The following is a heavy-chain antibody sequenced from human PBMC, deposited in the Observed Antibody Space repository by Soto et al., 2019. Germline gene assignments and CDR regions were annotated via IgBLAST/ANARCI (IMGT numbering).Heavy chain of an antibody. CDR3: AHRVLRTVFGLVTTTAIYFDF. CDR1: GFSLTTSGVG. J-gene: IGHJ4*02. D-gene: IGHD3-3*01. V-gene: IGHV2-5*02. Sequence: QITLNESGPTQVKPRQTLTLTCTFSGFSLTTSGVGVGWIRQSPGKAPEWLAVMYWDDDKRYSPSLKCRLTITKDTSKNQVVLTMADLDPADIATYYCAHRVLRTVFGLVTTTAIYFDFWGQGTPVVVSS. CDR2: MYWDDDK.